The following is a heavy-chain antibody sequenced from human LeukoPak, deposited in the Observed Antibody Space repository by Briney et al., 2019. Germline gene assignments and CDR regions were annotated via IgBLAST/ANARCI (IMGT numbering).Heavy chain of an antibody. CDR3: ARSRRRYCSGGSCFRPLVDY. CDR2: INPNSGGT. D-gene: IGHD2-15*01. Sequence: ASVKVSCKASGYTFTGYYMHWVRQAPGQGLQWMGWINPNSGGTNYAQKFQGRVTMTRDTSISTAYVELSRLRSDDTAVYYCARSRRRYCSGGSCFRPLVDYWGQGTLVTVSS. V-gene: IGHV1-2*02. CDR1: GYTFTGYY. J-gene: IGHJ4*02.